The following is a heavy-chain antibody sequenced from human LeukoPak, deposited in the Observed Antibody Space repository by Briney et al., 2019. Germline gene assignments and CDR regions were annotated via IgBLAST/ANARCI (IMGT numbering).Heavy chain of an antibody. CDR3: AKDLSATYHFEW. CDR1: GFTFSSYA. D-gene: IGHD3-9*01. J-gene: IGHJ4*02. V-gene: IGHV3-23*01. Sequence: GGSLRLSCAASGFTFSSYAMSWVRQAPEKGLEWVSAISGSGGSTYYADSVKGRFTISRDNSKNTVDLQMNSLRAEDTAVYYCAKDLSATYHFEWWGQGILVTVFS. CDR2: ISGSGGST.